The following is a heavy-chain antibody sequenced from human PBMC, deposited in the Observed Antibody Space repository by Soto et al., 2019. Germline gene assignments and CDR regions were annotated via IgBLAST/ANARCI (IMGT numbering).Heavy chain of an antibody. D-gene: IGHD3-22*01. CDR3: ARRLYYDSSGFEGGGMDV. J-gene: IGHJ6*02. Sequence: SETLSLTCTVSGGSISSSSYYWGWIRQPPGKGLEWIGSIYYIGSTYYNPSLKSRVPISVDTSKNQFSLKLSSVTAADTAVYYCARRLYYDSSGFEGGGMDVWGQGTTVTVSS. CDR2: IYYIGST. CDR1: GGSISSSSYY. V-gene: IGHV4-39*01.